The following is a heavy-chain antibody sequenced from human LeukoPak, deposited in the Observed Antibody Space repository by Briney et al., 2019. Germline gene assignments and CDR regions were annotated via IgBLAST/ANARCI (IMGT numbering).Heavy chain of an antibody. D-gene: IGHD2-8*01. J-gene: IGHJ4*02. CDR1: GDTFSSYA. CDR2: IIPIFGTA. CDR3: ARGHLGYCTNGVCPGD. Sequence: GASVKVSCKASGDTFSSYAIGWVRQAPGQGLEWMGRIIPIFGTANYAQKFQGRVTITTDESTSTAYMELSSLRSEDTAVYYCARGHLGYCTNGVCPGDWGQGTLVTVSS. V-gene: IGHV1-69*05.